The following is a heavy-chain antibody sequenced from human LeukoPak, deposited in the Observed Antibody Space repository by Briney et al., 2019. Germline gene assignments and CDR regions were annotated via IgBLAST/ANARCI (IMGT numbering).Heavy chain of an antibody. CDR1: GFTFSSYW. CDR2: IKQDGSEG. J-gene: IGHJ4*02. CDR3: ASLGMDHYGYV. V-gene: IGHV3-7*01. D-gene: IGHD5-18*01. Sequence: GGSLGLSCAASGFTFSSYWMSWVRQAPGKGLEWVANIKQDGSEGYYVDSVKGRFTISRDNTENSLYLQMNSLRAEDTAVYYCASLGMDHYGYVWGQGTLVTVSS.